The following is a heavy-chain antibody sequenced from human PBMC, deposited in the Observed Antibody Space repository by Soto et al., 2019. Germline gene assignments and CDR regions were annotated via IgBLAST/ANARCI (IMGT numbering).Heavy chain of an antibody. CDR2: INHSGST. Sequence: PSETLSLTCAVYGGSFSGYYWSWIRQPPGKGLEWIGEINHSGSTNYNPSLKSRVTISVDTSKNQFSLKLSSVTAADTAVYYCARGPRQLCTNGVCYTLYYYYYGMDVWGQGTTVTVSS. V-gene: IGHV4-34*01. CDR3: ARGPRQLCTNGVCYTLYYYYYGMDV. D-gene: IGHD2-8*01. J-gene: IGHJ6*02. CDR1: GGSFSGYY.